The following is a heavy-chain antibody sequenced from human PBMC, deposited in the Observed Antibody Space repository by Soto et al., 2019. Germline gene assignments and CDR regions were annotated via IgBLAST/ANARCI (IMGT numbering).Heavy chain of an antibody. CDR2: ISAYNGNT. V-gene: IGHV1-18*01. Sequence: ASVKVSCKASGYTFTSYGTSWVRQAPGQGLEWMGWISAYNGNTNYAQKLQGRVTMTTDTPTSTAYMELRSLRSDDTAVYYCARVYSGSYYYYYGMDVWGQGTTVTVSS. J-gene: IGHJ6*02. CDR1: GYTFTSYG. D-gene: IGHD1-26*01. CDR3: ARVYSGSYYYYYGMDV.